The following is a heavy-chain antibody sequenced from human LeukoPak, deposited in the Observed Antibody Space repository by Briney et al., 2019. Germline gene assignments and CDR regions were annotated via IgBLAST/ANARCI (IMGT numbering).Heavy chain of an antibody. CDR1: RFTFSSYW. D-gene: IGHD6-13*01. J-gene: IGHJ5*02. CDR2: IKQDGSEK. Sequence: PGGSLRLSCAASRFTFSSYWMSWVRQAPGKGLEWVANIKQDGSEKYYVDSVKGRFTISRDNAKNSLYLQMNSLRAEDTAVYYCARQAAGTYWFDPWGQGTLVTVSS. CDR3: ARQAAGTYWFDP. V-gene: IGHV3-7*02.